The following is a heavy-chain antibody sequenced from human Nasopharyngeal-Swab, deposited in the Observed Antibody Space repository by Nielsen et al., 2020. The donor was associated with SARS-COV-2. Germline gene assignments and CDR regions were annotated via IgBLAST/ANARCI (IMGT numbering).Heavy chain of an antibody. V-gene: IGHV3-21*01. J-gene: IGHJ4*02. Sequence: GESLKIYCAASGFTFSSYSMNWVRQASGKGMEWVSYISSSSSYIYYADSVKGRFTISRDNAKNSLYLQMNSLRAEDTAVYYCARGGGDYGDYGDYWGQGTLVTVSS. CDR2: ISSSSSYI. CDR3: ARGGGDYGDYGDY. D-gene: IGHD4-17*01. CDR1: GFTFSSYS.